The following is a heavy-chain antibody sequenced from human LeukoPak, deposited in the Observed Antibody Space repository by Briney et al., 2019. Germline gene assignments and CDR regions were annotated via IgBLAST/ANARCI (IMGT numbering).Heavy chain of an antibody. V-gene: IGHV1-3*01. Sequence: ASVNVSCKASGYSFTSYAMHWVRQAPGQRLEWMGWINAGNGNTKYSQKFQGRVTITRDTSASTAYMELSSLRSEDTAVYYCARLYDYDYVWGSPRGQGTLVTVSS. CDR1: GYSFTSYA. CDR3: ARLYDYDYVWGSP. J-gene: IGHJ5*02. D-gene: IGHD3-16*01. CDR2: INAGNGNT.